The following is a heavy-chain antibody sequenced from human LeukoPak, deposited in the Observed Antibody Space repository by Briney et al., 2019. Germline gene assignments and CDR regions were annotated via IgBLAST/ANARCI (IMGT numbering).Heavy chain of an antibody. D-gene: IGHD1-14*01. V-gene: IGHV3-23*01. J-gene: IGHJ1*01. CDR3: AKESYTGSEYFQH. CDR1: GFTFSSYA. CDR2: ISGTGDTT. Sequence: GGSLRLSCAASGFTFSSYAMSWVRQAPGKGLEWVSVISGTGDTTYYADSVKGRFTISRDNSKNTLYLQMNSLRAEDTTVYYCAKESYTGSEYFQHWGQGTLVTVSS.